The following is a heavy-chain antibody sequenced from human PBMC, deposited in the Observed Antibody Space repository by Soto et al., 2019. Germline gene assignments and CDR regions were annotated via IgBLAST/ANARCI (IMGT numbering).Heavy chain of an antibody. D-gene: IGHD2-2*01. CDR3: AKDQRGAIVPAAPFDY. CDR2: ISGSGGST. CDR1: GFTFSSYA. J-gene: IGHJ4*02. Sequence: PGGSLRLSCAASGFTFSSYAMSWVRQAPGKGLEWVSAISGSGGSTYYADSVKGRFTISRDNSKNTLYLQMNSLRAEDTAVYYCAKDQRGAIVPAAPFDYWGQGTLGTVSS. V-gene: IGHV3-23*01.